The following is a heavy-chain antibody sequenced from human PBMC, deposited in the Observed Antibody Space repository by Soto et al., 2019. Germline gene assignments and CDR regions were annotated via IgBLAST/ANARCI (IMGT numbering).Heavy chain of an antibody. J-gene: IGHJ4*02. CDR1: GGSISSGDYY. Sequence: SETLSLTCTVSGGSISSGDYYWSWIRQPPGKGLEWIGYIYYSGSTYYNPSLKSRVTISVDTSKNQFSLKLSSVTAADTAVYYCARGRLLMVAAQIDYWGQGTLVTVSS. V-gene: IGHV4-30-4*01. CDR2: IYYSGST. D-gene: IGHD2-15*01. CDR3: ARGRLLMVAAQIDY.